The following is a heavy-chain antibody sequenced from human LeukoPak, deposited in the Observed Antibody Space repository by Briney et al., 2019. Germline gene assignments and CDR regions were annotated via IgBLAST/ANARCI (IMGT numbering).Heavy chain of an antibody. J-gene: IGHJ3*02. Sequence: PSETLSLTCTVSGGSISSGDYYWSWIRQPPGKGLEWIGYIYYSGSTNYNPSLKSRVTIPVDTSKNQFSLKLSSVTAADTAVYYCAREGYVGTTRAFDIWGQGTMVTVSS. CDR3: AREGYVGTTRAFDI. CDR1: GGSISSGDYY. D-gene: IGHD2/OR15-2a*01. V-gene: IGHV4-61*08. CDR2: IYYSGST.